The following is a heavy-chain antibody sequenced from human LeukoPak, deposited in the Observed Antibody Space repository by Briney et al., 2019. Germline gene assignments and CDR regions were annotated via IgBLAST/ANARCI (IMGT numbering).Heavy chain of an antibody. CDR1: GGSISSSSYY. J-gene: IGHJ4*02. V-gene: IGHV4-39*07. CDR3: ARQSLSIAARGGVDY. D-gene: IGHD6-6*01. CDR2: IYYSGST. Sequence: SETLSLTCTVSGGSISSSSYYWGWIRQPPGTGLEWIGSIYYSGSTYYNPSLKSRVTISVDTSKNQFSLKLSSVTAADTAVYYCARQSLSIAARGGVDYWGQGTLVTVSS.